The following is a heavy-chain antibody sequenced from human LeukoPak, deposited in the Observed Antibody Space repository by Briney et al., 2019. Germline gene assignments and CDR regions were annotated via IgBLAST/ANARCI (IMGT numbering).Heavy chain of an antibody. CDR2: IRYDGSNK. V-gene: IGHV3-30*02. CDR1: GFTFSSYG. CDR3: AKDWDYYDSSGYSTRPDAFDI. D-gene: IGHD3-22*01. J-gene: IGHJ3*02. Sequence: GGSLRLSCAASGFTFSSYGMHWVRQAPGKGLEWVAFIRYDGSNKYYADSVKGRFTISRDNSKNTLYLQMNSLRAEDTAVYYCAKDWDYYDSSGYSTRPDAFDIWGQGTMVTVSS.